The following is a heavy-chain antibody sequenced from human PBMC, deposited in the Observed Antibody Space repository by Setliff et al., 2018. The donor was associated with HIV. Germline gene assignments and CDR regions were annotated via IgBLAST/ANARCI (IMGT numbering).Heavy chain of an antibody. CDR3: ARGDPFTDFDS. V-gene: IGHV4-38-2*01. Sequence: SETLSLTCGVSSYSIDSGYFWGWIRQPPGKGLEWIGSISHSGTTYYDPSLKSRVTISVDTSKNQFSLKVRSVTAADTAVYYCARGDPFTDFDSWGQGTLVTVSS. D-gene: IGHD3-16*01. CDR2: ISHSGTT. CDR1: SYSIDSGYF. J-gene: IGHJ4*02.